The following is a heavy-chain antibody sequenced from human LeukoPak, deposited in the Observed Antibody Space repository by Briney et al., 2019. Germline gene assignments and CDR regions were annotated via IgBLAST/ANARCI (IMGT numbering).Heavy chain of an antibody. V-gene: IGHV5-51*01. Sequence: GESLKISCKGSGYSFISYWIGWVRQMPGKGLEWMGVIYPGDSDTRYSPSFQGQVTISVDKSISTAYLQWSSLKASDTAMYYCARPVGDGYNFHAFDIWGQGTMVTVSS. CDR3: ARPVGDGYNFHAFDI. D-gene: IGHD5-24*01. CDR1: GYSFISYW. J-gene: IGHJ3*02. CDR2: IYPGDSDT.